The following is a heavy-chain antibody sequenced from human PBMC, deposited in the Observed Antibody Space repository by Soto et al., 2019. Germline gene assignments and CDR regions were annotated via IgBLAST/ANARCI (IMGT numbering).Heavy chain of an antibody. CDR3: ARGAIVGVNDVFDV. CDR2: ISYDGTNQ. Sequence: GGSLRLSCAASGFPFSPYTMHWVRQAPGQGLEWVAVISYDGTNQYYADSVKGRFIISRDNSNNTLSLQMHSLKSEDTAVYFCARGAIVGVNDVFDVWGHGTMVTVSS. D-gene: IGHD1-26*01. J-gene: IGHJ3*01. CDR1: GFPFSPYT. V-gene: IGHV3-30*14.